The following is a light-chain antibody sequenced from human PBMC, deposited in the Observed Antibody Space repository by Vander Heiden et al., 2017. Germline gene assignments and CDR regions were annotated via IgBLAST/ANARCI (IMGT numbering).Light chain of an antibody. V-gene: IGLV2-23*02. Sequence: QSALTQPASVSGSPGQSITLSCTGRSSDVGGYNLVSWYQHHPGKAPKLIIFEVSKRPSGVSNRLSGSKSGNTASLTISGLQAEDEAEYYCCSYAGSRTGVFGTGTKVTVL. CDR3: CSYAGSRTGV. J-gene: IGLJ1*01. CDR1: SSDVGGYNL. CDR2: EVS.